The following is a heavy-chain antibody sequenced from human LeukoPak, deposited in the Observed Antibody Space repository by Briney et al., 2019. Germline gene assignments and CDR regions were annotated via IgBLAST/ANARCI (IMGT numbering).Heavy chain of an antibody. CDR1: GGSISSYS. CDR2: ISHSGTT. J-gene: IGHJ4*02. D-gene: IGHD5-24*01. Sequence: PSETLSLTCIVSGGSISSYSWNWIRQSPGKGLEWVGYISHSGTTSYNPSLKSRVTISVDTSKNQLSLKLTSVTAADTAVYYCARGPMATTYFDYWGQGTLVTVSS. V-gene: IGHV4-59*08. CDR3: ARGPMATTYFDY.